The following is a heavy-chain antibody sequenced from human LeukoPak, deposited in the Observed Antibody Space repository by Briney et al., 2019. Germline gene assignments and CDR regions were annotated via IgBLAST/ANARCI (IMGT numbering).Heavy chain of an antibody. CDR1: NDSISSGDYY. J-gene: IGHJ4*02. CDR2: IFHRGGT. D-gene: IGHD2-15*01. V-gene: IGHV4-30-4*01. Sequence: SETLSLTCTVSNDSISSGDYYWNWIRQPPGKGLEWIGYIFHRGGTSYNPSLKSRILFSVDTSQNQFSLKLNSVTAADTAVYYCVREILYCSGGSCYRGPFDNWGQGTLVTVSA. CDR3: VREILYCSGGSCYRGPFDN.